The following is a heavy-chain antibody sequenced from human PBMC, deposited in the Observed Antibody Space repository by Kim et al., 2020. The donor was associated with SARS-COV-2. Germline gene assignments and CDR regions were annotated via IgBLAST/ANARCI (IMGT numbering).Heavy chain of an antibody. J-gene: IGHJ4*02. CDR1: GFTFGSYG. Sequence: GGSLRLSCAASGFTFGSYGRQWVGQAPGKGLEWVAVISYDGSNKYYADSVKGRFTISRDNSKNTLYLQMNSLRAEDTAVYYCASTRQSVVVAATLDYWGQGTLVTVSS. CDR2: ISYDGSNK. D-gene: IGHD2-15*01. CDR3: ASTRQSVVVAATLDY. V-gene: IGHV3-30-3*01.